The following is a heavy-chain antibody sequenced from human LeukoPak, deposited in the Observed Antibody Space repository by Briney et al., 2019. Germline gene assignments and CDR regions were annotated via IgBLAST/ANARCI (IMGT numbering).Heavy chain of an antibody. CDR3: AKDISYDSSGYYIL. Sequence: GGSLRLSCAASGFTFDDYAMHWVRQAPGEGLEWVSGISWNSGSIGYADSVKGRFTISRDNAKNSLYLQMNSLRAEDTALYYCAKDISYDSSGYYILWGQGTLVTVSS. CDR2: ISWNSGSI. D-gene: IGHD3-22*01. CDR1: GFTFDDYA. V-gene: IGHV3-9*01. J-gene: IGHJ4*02.